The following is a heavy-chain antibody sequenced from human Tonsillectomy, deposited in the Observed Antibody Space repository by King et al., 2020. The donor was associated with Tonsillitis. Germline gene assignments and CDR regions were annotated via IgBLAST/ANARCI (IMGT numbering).Heavy chain of an antibody. V-gene: IGHV4-4*07. CDR1: GGSIIGYY. J-gene: IGHJ4*02. D-gene: IGHD5-12*01. CDR2: MYSSGRT. CDR3: ERDDGGYDSIFNLDY. Sequence: VQLQESGPGLVKSSETLSLNCTVSGGSIIGYYWNWIRPPAGKGLAWIGRMYSSGRTTYNPSLESRVTMSVDTSKHQFSLTLTSVTAADTAVYYCERDDGGYDSIFNLDYWGLGTLVTVAS.